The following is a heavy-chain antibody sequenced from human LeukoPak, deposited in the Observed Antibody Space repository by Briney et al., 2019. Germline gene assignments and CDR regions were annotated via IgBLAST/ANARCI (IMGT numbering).Heavy chain of an antibody. Sequence: SETLSLTCTVSGGSISSYYWSGIRQPPGKGLEWIGYIYYSGSTNYNPSLKSRVTISVDTSKNQFSLKLSSVTAADTAVYYCAREGDDYGDYVETLWGQGTLVTVSS. D-gene: IGHD4-17*01. CDR1: GGSISSYY. J-gene: IGHJ4*02. CDR2: IYYSGST. V-gene: IGHV4-59*01. CDR3: AREGDDYGDYVETL.